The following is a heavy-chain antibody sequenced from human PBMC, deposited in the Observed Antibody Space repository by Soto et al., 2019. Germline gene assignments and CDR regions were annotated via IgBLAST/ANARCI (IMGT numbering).Heavy chain of an antibody. V-gene: IGHV5-51*01. Sequence: GESLKISCKVSGDSFGSHWIGWVRQLPGKDLEWMGSIFPVDSEARYSPAFKGHVTLSVDKSVSTAYLQWTSLKASDTAMYYCVRHFATRFYYGSGSYYSYYYGMDVWGHGTTVTVSS. CDR2: IFPVDSEA. J-gene: IGHJ6*02. D-gene: IGHD3-10*01. CDR1: GDSFGSHW. CDR3: VRHFATRFYYGSGSYYSYYYGMDV.